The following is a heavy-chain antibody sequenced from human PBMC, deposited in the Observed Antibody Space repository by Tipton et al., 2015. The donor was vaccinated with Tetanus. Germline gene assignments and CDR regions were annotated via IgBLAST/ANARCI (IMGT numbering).Heavy chain of an antibody. D-gene: IGHD6-13*01. CDR2: IRRGGST. J-gene: IGHJ4*02. V-gene: IGHV4-34*01. CDR1: GDYLSDYY. CDR3: ARSISAGSVWPYEH. Sequence: GLVKPSETLSLTCGVFGDYLSDYYWTWVRQPPGKGLEWIGEIRRGGSTNYNPSLKSRVSMSVDTAKNRFSLTLTSVTAADMAVYYCARSISAGSVWPYEHWGQGTLVTVSS.